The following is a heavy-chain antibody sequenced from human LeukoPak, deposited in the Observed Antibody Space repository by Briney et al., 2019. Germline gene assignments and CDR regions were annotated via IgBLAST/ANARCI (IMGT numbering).Heavy chain of an antibody. V-gene: IGHV3-33*01. J-gene: IGHJ3*01. CDR3: ARWGIVGHDAFDL. CDR2: IRYDGNDH. D-gene: IGHD1-26*01. CDR1: GFSFSGYA. Sequence: GGSLRLSCAGSGFSFSGYAMHWVRQAPGKGLEWVALIRYDGNDHWYGDSAKGRFTISRGNSKDTVYLQLDSLRGEDTAVYYCARWGIVGHDAFDLWGQGTMVTVSS.